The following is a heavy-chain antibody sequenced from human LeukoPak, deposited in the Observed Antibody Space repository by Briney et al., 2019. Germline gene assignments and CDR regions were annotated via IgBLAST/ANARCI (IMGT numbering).Heavy chain of an antibody. J-gene: IGHJ1*01. CDR2: IKGDGSST. CDR1: GFTFSSSG. V-gene: IGHV3-74*01. Sequence: GGSLRLSCAASGFTFSSSGMHWVRQAPGKGLVWVSRIKGDGSSTTYADTVKGRFTISRDNAKKMLYLQMNSLRAEDTAVYYCARDPDSGGYSTFQLWGQGTLVTVSS. D-gene: IGHD3-22*01. CDR3: ARDPDSGGYSTFQL.